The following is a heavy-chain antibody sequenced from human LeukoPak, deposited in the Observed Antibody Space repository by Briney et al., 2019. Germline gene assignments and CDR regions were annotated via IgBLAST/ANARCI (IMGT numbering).Heavy chain of an antibody. V-gene: IGHV1-69*05. CDR1: AGTFSSYA. CDR3: AKLSGSYSDTLPFDY. D-gene: IGHD3-10*01. Sequence: SVKFACHASAGTFSSYAISWVRQARVQGLDWMGGIILIFGTANYAQKFQGRVTITTDESTSTAYMELSSLRSEDTALYYCAKLSGSYSDTLPFDYWGQGTLVTVSS. J-gene: IGHJ4*02. CDR2: IILIFGTA.